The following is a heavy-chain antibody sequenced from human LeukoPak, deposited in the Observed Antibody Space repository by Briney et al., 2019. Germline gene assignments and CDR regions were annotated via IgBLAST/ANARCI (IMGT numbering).Heavy chain of an antibody. CDR1: GFTFSRYW. J-gene: IGHJ4*02. CDR2: IWYDGSNK. CDR3: ARGGIVGATSEGYFDY. V-gene: IGHV3-33*08. D-gene: IGHD1-26*01. Sequence: GGSLRLSCAASGFTFSRYWMSWVRQAPGKGLEWVAVIWYDGSNKYYADSVKGRFTISRDNSKNTLYLQMNSLRAEDTAVYYCARGGIVGATSEGYFDYWGQGTLVTVSS.